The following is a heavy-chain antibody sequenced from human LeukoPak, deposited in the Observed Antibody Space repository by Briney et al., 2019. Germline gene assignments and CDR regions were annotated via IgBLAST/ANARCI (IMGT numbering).Heavy chain of an antibody. CDR3: GTYNHDSSGYPGGYFDY. J-gene: IGHJ4*02. V-gene: IGHV3-7*01. CDR1: GFTFSSYW. D-gene: IGHD3-22*01. CDR2: IRQDGSEK. Sequence: GGSLRLSCAASGFTFSSYWMSWVRQAPGKGLEWVANIRQDGSEKYYVDSVKGRFTISRDNAKNSLYLQMTSLGAEDTAVYYCGTYNHDSSGYPGGYFDYWGQGTLVTVSS.